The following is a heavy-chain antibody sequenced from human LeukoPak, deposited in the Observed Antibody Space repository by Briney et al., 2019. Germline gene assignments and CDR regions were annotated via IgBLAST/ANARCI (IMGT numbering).Heavy chain of an antibody. V-gene: IGHV3-11*01. CDR2: TSSSGSTI. D-gene: IGHD3-10*01. Sequence: GGSLRLSCAASGFTFSDYYMSWIRQAPGKGLEWVSYTSSSGSTIYYADSVKGRFTISRDNVKNSLYLQMNGLRAEDTAVYYCAREMEGDYGSGTFFDLWGQGNMVTVSS. CDR3: AREMEGDYGSGTFFDL. J-gene: IGHJ4*02. CDR1: GFTFSDYY.